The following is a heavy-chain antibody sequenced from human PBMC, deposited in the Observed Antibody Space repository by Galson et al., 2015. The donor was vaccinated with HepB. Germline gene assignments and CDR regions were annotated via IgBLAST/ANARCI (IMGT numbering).Heavy chain of an antibody. CDR1: GFTFSNAW. D-gene: IGHD3-10*01. Sequence: SLRLSCAASGFTFSNAWMSWVRQAPGKGLEWVGRIKSKTDGGTTDYAAPVKGRLTISRDDSKNTLYLQMNSLKTEDTAVYYCTTGVFMVRGVMADAFDIWGQGTMVTVSS. J-gene: IGHJ3*02. CDR2: IKSKTDGGTT. CDR3: TTGVFMVRGVMADAFDI. V-gene: IGHV3-15*01.